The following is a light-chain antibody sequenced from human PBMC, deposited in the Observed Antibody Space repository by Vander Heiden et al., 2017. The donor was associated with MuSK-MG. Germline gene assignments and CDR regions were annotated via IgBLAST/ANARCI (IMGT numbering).Light chain of an antibody. CDR2: DAY. V-gene: IGKV3-11*01. J-gene: IGKJ4*01. CDR1: QSVGNF. Sequence: VLTQSPATLSLSPGERATLSCRASQSVGNFLAWYRQKPGQAPRLLIYDAYKRATGIPARFSGSGSGTAFTLTISSLEPEDFAVYYCQQRSTWPLTFGGGTKVXI. CDR3: QQRSTWPLT.